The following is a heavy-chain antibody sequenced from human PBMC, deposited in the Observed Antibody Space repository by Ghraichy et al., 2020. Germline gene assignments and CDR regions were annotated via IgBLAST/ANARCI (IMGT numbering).Heavy chain of an antibody. CDR2: ISGSGGST. CDR3: AKDLAHSGSYYY. D-gene: IGHD1-26*01. Sequence: GGSLRLSCAASGFTFSSYAMSWVRPAPGKGLEWVSAISGSGGSTYYADSVKGRFTISRDNSKNTLYLQMNSLRAEDTAVYYCAKDLAHSGSYYYWGQGTLVTVSS. J-gene: IGHJ4*02. V-gene: IGHV3-23*01. CDR1: GFTFSSYA.